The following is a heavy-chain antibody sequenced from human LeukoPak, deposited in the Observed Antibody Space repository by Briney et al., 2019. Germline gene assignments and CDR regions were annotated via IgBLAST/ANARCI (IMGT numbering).Heavy chain of an antibody. V-gene: IGHV4-59*01. CDR1: GGSISSYY. Sequence: SETLSLTCTVSGGSISSYYWSWIRQPPGKGLEWIGYTYYSGSTNYNPSLKSRVTMSVDTSKNQFSLKLTSVTAADTAVYYCARGSSARFDPWGQGTLVTVSS. J-gene: IGHJ5*02. CDR2: TYYSGST. D-gene: IGHD6-19*01. CDR3: ARGSSARFDP.